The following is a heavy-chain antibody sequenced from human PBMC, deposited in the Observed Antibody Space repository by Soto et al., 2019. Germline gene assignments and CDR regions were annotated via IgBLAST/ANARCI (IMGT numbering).Heavy chain of an antibody. V-gene: IGHV1-24*01. CDR2: FDPEDGET. CDR3: ATGDLFDSSGYYSRRFDY. D-gene: IGHD3-22*01. Sequence: GASVKVSCKVSGYTLTELSMHCVRQSPGKGLEWMGGFDPEDGETIYAQKFQGRVTMTEDTSTDTAYMELSSLRSEDTAVYYCATGDLFDSSGYYSRRFDYWGQGTLVTVSS. CDR1: GYTLTELS. J-gene: IGHJ4*02.